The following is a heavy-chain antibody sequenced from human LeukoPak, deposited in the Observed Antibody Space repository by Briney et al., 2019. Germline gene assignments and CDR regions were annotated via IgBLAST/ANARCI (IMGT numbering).Heavy chain of an antibody. CDR1: GGTFSGYY. D-gene: IGHD2-15*01. Sequence: PSETLSLTCAVYGGTFSGYYWSWIRQPPGKGLEWIGEINHSGSTNYNPSLKSRVTISVDTSKNQFSLKLSSVTAADTAVYYCARALPSIVVVERDYFDYWGQGTLGTVSS. J-gene: IGHJ4*02. CDR3: ARALPSIVVVERDYFDY. V-gene: IGHV4-34*01. CDR2: INHSGST.